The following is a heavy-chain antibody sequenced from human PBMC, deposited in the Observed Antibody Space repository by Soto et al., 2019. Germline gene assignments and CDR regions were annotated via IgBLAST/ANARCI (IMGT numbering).Heavy chain of an antibody. J-gene: IGHJ3*01. D-gene: IGHD3-9*01. V-gene: IGHV5-51*01. CDR3: ARQGFDYDIVTGHQLHDAFDL. CDR2: IYPGDSDT. CDR1: GYSFTSYW. Sequence: PGESLKISCKCSGYSFTSYWIGWVRQMPGKGLEWMGIIYPGDSDTRYSPSFQGQVTISADKSISTAYLQWSSLKASDTAMYYCARQGFDYDIVTGHQLHDAFDLWGHGTMVTVSS.